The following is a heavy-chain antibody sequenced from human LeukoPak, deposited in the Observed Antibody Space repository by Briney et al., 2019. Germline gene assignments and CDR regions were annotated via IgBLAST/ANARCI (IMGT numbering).Heavy chain of an antibody. V-gene: IGHV4-39*01. Sequence: SETLSLTCTVSGGSISSSSYYWGWIRQPPGKGLEWIGSIYYSGSTYYNPSLKSRVTISVDTSKNQFSLKLSSVTAADTAVYYCATHRDLPFDYWGQGTLVTVSS. CDR1: GGSISSSSYY. CDR3: ATHRDLPFDY. J-gene: IGHJ4*02. CDR2: IYYSGST.